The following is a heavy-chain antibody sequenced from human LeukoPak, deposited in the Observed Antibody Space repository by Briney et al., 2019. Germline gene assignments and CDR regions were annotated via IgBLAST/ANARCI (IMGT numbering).Heavy chain of an antibody. V-gene: IGHV3-7*01. CDR2: IKQDGSKK. CDR3: ARGSIAVVVAATPYDC. D-gene: IGHD2-15*01. Sequence: PGGSLRLSCVASGFPFSSYWMTWVRQAPGKGLEWVANIKQDGSKKSYVDSVKGRFTISRDNAKNSLYLQMDSLRAEDTAVYYCARGSIAVVVAATPYDCWGQGTLVTVSS. J-gene: IGHJ4*02. CDR1: GFPFSSYW.